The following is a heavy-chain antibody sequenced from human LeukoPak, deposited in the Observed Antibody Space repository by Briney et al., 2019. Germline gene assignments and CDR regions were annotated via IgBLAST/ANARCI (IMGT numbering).Heavy chain of an antibody. CDR3: ARGPPPYCSGDSCYSFLYFHH. Sequence: AAVHVSFQSSGYTLTSYDINSVRPATGQEPEWMGWMNPNSGNTGYAQKFHGRVTMTRDTSISTAYLELTTLRSDDTAVYYCARGPPPYCSGDSCYSFLYFHHWGQGTLVTVSS. CDR2: MNPNSGNT. D-gene: IGHD2-15*01. CDR1: GYTLTSYD. V-gene: IGHV1-8*01. J-gene: IGHJ1*01.